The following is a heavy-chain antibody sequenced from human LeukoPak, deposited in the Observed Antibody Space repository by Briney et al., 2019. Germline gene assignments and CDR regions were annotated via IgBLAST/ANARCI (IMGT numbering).Heavy chain of an antibody. V-gene: IGHV3-30-3*01. CDR1: GFTFSNYA. Sequence: GGSLRLSCAASGFTFSNYAMHWVRQAPGKGLEWVAVISDDGTFTFYGDSVRGRFTISRDSSKNTLYLQMNSLRPEDTAVYYCARDPYRDAPDYFDYWGQGTLVTVSS. CDR3: ARDPYRDAPDYFDY. D-gene: IGHD1-14*01. J-gene: IGHJ4*02. CDR2: ISDDGTFT.